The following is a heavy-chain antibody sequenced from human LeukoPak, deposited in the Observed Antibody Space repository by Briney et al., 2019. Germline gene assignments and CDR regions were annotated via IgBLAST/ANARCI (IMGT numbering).Heavy chain of an antibody. Sequence: PGGSLRLSCAASGFTFSDYYMSWIRQAPGKGLEWVSSISSSSSYIYYADSVKGRFTISRDNAKNSLYLQMNSLRAEDTAVYYCAREVLRFLEWNPPGYWGQGTLVTVSS. CDR2: ISSSSSYI. CDR3: AREVLRFLEWNPPGY. J-gene: IGHJ4*02. CDR1: GFTFSDYY. V-gene: IGHV3-11*06. D-gene: IGHD3-3*01.